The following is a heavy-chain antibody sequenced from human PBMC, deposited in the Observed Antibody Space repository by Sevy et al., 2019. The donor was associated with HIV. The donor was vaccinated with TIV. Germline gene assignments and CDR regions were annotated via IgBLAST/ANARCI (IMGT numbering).Heavy chain of an antibody. CDR3: ASDPVQDDYYYYMDV. D-gene: IGHD2-15*01. J-gene: IGHJ6*03. Sequence: GESLKISCKGSGYSFTSYWISWVRQMPGKGLEWMGRIDPSDSYTNYSPSFQGHVTISADKSISTAYLQWSSLKVSDTAMYYCASDPVQDDYYYYMDVWGKGTTVTVSS. CDR2: IDPSDSYT. CDR1: GYSFTSYW. V-gene: IGHV5-10-1*01.